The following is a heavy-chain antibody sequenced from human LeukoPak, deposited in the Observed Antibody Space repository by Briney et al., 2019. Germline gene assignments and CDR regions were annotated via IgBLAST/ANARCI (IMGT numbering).Heavy chain of an antibody. D-gene: IGHD6-13*01. CDR2: IYPGDSDT. CDR3: ARFPAAGPRGYYGMDV. J-gene: IGHJ6*02. CDR1: GYSFTSYW. Sequence: PGESLKISCKGSGYSFTSYWIGWVRQMPGRGLEWMGIIYPGDSDTRYSPSFQGQVTISADKSISTAYLQWSSLKASDTAMYYCARFPAAGPRGYYGMDVWGQGTTVTVSS. V-gene: IGHV5-51*01.